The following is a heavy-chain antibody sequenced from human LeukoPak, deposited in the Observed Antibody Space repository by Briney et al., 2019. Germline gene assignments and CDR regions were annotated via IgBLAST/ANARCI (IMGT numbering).Heavy chain of an antibody. CDR1: GGSFSGYY. J-gene: IGHJ4*02. D-gene: IGHD6-6*01. Sequence: PSETLSLTCAVYGGSFSGYYWSWIRQPPGKGLEWIGEINHSGSTNYNPSLKSRVTISVDTSKNQFSLKLSSVTAADTAAYYCARILMDSSSSTRGFDYWGQGTLVTVSS. V-gene: IGHV4-34*01. CDR3: ARILMDSSSSTRGFDY. CDR2: INHSGST.